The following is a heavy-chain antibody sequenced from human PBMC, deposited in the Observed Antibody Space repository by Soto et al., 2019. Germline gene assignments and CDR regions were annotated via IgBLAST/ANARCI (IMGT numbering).Heavy chain of an antibody. CDR3: AKDYTGGSSPPRGVYFDY. Sequence: PGGSLMLSCAASGFTFSSYAMSWVRQAPGKGLEWVTAISGSGGSTYYADSVKGRFTISRDNSKNTLYLQMNSLRAEATAVYYCAKDYTGGSSPPRGVYFDYWGQGTLVTVSS. D-gene: IGHD3-16*01. CDR2: ISGSGGST. V-gene: IGHV3-23*01. CDR1: GFTFSSYA. J-gene: IGHJ4*02.